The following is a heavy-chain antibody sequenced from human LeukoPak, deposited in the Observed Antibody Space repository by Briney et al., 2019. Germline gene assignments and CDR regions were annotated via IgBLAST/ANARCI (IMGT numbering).Heavy chain of an antibody. CDR3: ARDKDYYDSSGDFDY. V-gene: IGHV3-30-3*01. CDR2: ISYDGSNK. Sequence: GGSLRLSCAASGFTFSSYAMHWVRQAPGKGLEWVAVISYDGSNKYYADSVKGRFTISRDNSKNTLYLQMNSLRAEDTAVYYCARDKDYYDSSGDFDYWGQGTLVTVSS. D-gene: IGHD3-22*01. CDR1: GFTFSSYA. J-gene: IGHJ4*02.